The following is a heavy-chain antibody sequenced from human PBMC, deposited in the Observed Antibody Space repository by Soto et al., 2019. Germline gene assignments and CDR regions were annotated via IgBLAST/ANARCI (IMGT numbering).Heavy chain of an antibody. J-gene: IGHJ5*02. Sequence: GGSLRLSCAASGFTFSSYSMHWVRQAPGKGLEWVAVISSDGSNKYYTDSVQGRFTISRDNSKNTVYLQMNSLKVDDTAVYHCARDRAGNNWFDPWGQGTLVTVSS. V-gene: IGHV3-30-3*01. CDR3: ARDRAGNNWFDP. CDR2: ISSDGSNK. D-gene: IGHD3-10*01. CDR1: GFTFSSYS.